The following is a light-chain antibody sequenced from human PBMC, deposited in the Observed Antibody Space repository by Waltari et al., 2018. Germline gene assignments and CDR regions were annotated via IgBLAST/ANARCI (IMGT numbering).Light chain of an antibody. V-gene: IGKV3-11*01. J-gene: IGKJ4*01. CDR3: QQRSNWPPLT. Sequence: EIVLTQSPATLSLSPGERATPSCRASQSVRSYLAWYQQKPGQAPRLLIYDASNRATGIPARFSGSGSGTDFTLTISSLEPEDFAVYYCQQRSNWPPLTFGGGTKVEIK. CDR2: DAS. CDR1: QSVRSY.